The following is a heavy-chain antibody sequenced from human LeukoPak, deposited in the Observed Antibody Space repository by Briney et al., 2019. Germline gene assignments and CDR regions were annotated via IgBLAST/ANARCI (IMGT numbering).Heavy chain of an antibody. J-gene: IGHJ3*02. CDR2: IYCGDSDT. Sequence: GESLKISCKGSGYSFTSYWIGWVRQMPGKGLEWMGSIYCGDSDTRYSPSFQGQVTISADKSISTAYLQWSSVKASDTAMYYCARRGCGGDGYCDAFDIWGQGTMVTVSS. CDR3: ARRGCGGDGYCDAFDI. CDR1: GYSFTSYW. D-gene: IGHD5-24*01. V-gene: IGHV5-51*01.